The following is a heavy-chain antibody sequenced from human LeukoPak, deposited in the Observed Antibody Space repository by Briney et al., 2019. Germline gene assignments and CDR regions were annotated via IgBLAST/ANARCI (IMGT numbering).Heavy chain of an antibody. CDR3: ARDPGYDYVWGSFFDY. D-gene: IGHD3-16*01. J-gene: IGHJ4*02. CDR2: IIPIFGTA. Sequence: RASVKVSCKASGGTFSSYAISWVRQAPGQGLEWMGGIIPIFGTANYAQKFQGRVTITADKSTSTAYMELSSLRSEDTAVYYCARDPGYDYVWGSFFDYWGQETLVTVSS. CDR1: GGTFSSYA. V-gene: IGHV1-69*06.